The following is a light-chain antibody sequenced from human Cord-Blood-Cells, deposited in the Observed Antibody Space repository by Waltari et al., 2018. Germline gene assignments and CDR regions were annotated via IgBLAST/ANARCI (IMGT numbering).Light chain of an antibody. Sequence: QSALTQPASVSGSPGPSITISCTGTSSDVGGYNYVSWYQQHPGKAPKLLIYDVSNRASGVSNRFSGSKSGNTASLTISGLQAEDEADYYGSSYTSSSTWVFGGGTKLTVL. J-gene: IGLJ3*02. CDR1: SSDVGGYNY. CDR2: DVS. V-gene: IGLV2-14*01. CDR3: SSYTSSSTWV.